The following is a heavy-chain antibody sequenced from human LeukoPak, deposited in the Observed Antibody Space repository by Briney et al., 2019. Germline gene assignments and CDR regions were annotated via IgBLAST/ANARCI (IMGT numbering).Heavy chain of an antibody. D-gene: IGHD5-12*01. CDR1: GFTFSNYR. CDR3: ARFSGYNSFDF. Sequence: GGSLRLSCAASGFTFSNYRMYWVRQAPGMGLEWVSSISGGSGYIYYADSVKGRFTISRDNAKNSLYLQMNSLRAEDTAVYYCARFSGYNSFDFWGQGTLVTVSS. J-gene: IGHJ4*02. CDR2: ISGGSGYI. V-gene: IGHV3-21*01.